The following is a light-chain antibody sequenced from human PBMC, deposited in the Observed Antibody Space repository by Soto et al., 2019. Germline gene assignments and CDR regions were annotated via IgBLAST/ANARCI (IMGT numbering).Light chain of an antibody. J-gene: IGLJ1*01. CDR1: SSDVGAYNF. Sequence: QSVLTQPASVSGSPGQSITISCTGTSSDVGAYNFVSWYQQHPGKAPKLMNYDVNNRPSGVSERFSGSKSGNTASLTISGLRAEDEADYYCNSYTSSSTSYGFGTGTKGTVL. CDR3: NSYTSSSTSYG. V-gene: IGLV2-14*01. CDR2: DVN.